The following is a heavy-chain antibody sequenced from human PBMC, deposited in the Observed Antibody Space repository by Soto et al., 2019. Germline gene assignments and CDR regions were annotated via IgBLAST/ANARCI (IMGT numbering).Heavy chain of an antibody. J-gene: IGHJ3*02. CDR1: GGSTRSSNYY. CDR2: IFYTGST. V-gene: IGHV4-39*01. CDR3: ARQSIPIGEVIARDGFDI. D-gene: IGHD3-16*02. Sequence: QLQLQESGPGLVKPSETLSLTCSVSGGSTRSSNYYWAWIRQPQGKGLEWIGSIFYTGSTDYSPSLKSRVTISADTSKNQFSLKLSSVTAADTAVYYCARQSIPIGEVIARDGFDIWGQGTMVTVSS.